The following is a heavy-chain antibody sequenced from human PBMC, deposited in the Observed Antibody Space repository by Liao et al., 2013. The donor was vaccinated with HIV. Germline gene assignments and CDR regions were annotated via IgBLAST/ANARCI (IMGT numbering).Heavy chain of an antibody. Sequence: QLQLQESGPGLVKPSETLSLTCTVSGGSISSSSYYWGWIRQPPGKGLEWIGHISYSGSPYYNPSLNSRVTISLDTSKNQFSLNLSSVTAADTAVYYCARDYTNYGGGGTFDYWGQGTLVTVSS. CDR1: GGSISSSSYY. J-gene: IGHJ4*02. V-gene: IGHV4-39*07. D-gene: IGHD4-11*01. CDR2: ISYSGSP. CDR3: ARDYTNYGGGGTFDY.